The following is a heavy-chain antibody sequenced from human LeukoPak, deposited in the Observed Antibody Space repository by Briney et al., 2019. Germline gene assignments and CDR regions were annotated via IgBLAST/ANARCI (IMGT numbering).Heavy chain of an antibody. D-gene: IGHD6-6*01. CDR1: GGAISSGGYY. Sequence: PSQTPSLTCTVSGGAISSGGYYWSWIRQPPGKGLEWIGYIYHSGSTYYNPSLKSRVTISVDRSKNQFSLKLSSVTAADTAVYYCARVSSSSSLNYFDYWGQGTLVTVSS. V-gene: IGHV4-30-2*01. CDR3: ARVSSSSSLNYFDY. J-gene: IGHJ4*02. CDR2: IYHSGST.